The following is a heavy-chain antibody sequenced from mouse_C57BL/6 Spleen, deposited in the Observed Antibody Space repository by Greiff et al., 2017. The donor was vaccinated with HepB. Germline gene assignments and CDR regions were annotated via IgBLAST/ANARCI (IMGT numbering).Heavy chain of an antibody. CDR2: IDPSDSYT. CDR1: GYTFTSYW. V-gene: IGHV1-69*01. D-gene: IGHD1-1*01. J-gene: IGHJ3*01. Sequence: QVHVKQPGAELVMPGASVKLSCKASGYTFTSYWMHWVKQRPGQGLEWIGEIDPSDSYTNYNQKFKGKSTLTVDKSSSTAYMQLSSLTSEDSAVYYCARSGDYYGSSYAWFAYWGQGTLVTVSA. CDR3: ARSGDYYGSSYAWFAY.